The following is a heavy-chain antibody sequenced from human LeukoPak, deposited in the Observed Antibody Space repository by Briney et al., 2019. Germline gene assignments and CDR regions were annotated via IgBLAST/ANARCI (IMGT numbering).Heavy chain of an antibody. Sequence: GGSLRLSCAASGFTFSSYSMNWVRQAPGKGLEWVSSISTSSNYIYYTDSVKGRFTISRDNAKNSLYLQMNSLRAEDTAVYYCARDVYSSGWYDYDYWGLGTLVTVSS. CDR2: ISTSSNYI. J-gene: IGHJ4*02. CDR1: GFTFSSYS. V-gene: IGHV3-21*01. D-gene: IGHD6-19*01. CDR3: ARDVYSSGWYDYDY.